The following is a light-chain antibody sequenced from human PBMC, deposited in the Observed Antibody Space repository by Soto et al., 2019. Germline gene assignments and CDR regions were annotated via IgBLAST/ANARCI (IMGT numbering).Light chain of an antibody. CDR1: SSDVGGYNY. CDR2: DVS. CDR3: SSYSSISHHV. Sequence: QSVLTQPASVSGSPGQSITISCTGTSSDVGGYNYVSWYQQHPGKAPKLMIYDVSNRPSGVSNRFSGSKSGNTASLTISGLQAEDEADYYCSSYSSISHHVFGTGSVVTV. J-gene: IGLJ1*01. V-gene: IGLV2-14*01.